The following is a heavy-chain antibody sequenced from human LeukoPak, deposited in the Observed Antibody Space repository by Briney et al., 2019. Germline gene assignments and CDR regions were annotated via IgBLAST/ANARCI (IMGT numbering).Heavy chain of an antibody. D-gene: IGHD6-6*01. J-gene: IGHJ6*03. Sequence: ASLKVSCKASGYTFSTYDINWLRQASGQGLEWMGWMNPNSDNTGYVEKFQDRVTFTMNTSISTAYMELGSLRSEDTAVYYCARAGVAARPYPQHYYYYYYMDVWGQGTTVTVSS. CDR2: MNPNSDNT. CDR1: GYTFSTYD. CDR3: ARAGVAARPYPQHYYYYYYMDV. V-gene: IGHV1-8*03.